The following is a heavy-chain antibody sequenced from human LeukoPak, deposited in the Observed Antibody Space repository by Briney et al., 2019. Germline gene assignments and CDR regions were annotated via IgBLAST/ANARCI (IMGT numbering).Heavy chain of an antibody. CDR3: ARDRLNELDY. J-gene: IGHJ4*02. V-gene: IGHV3-7*01. CDR1: GFSFSSYW. D-gene: IGHD3-22*01. CDR2: IKQDGIEK. Sequence: GGSLRLSCAASGFSFSSYWMSWVRQAPGKRLEWVANIKQDGIEKHYVDSVKGRFTISRDSAKNSLYLQMNSLRAEDTAVYYCARDRLNELDYWGQGTLVTVSS.